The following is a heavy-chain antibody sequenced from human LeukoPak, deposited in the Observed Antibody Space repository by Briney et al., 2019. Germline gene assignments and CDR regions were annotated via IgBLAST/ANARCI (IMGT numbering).Heavy chain of an antibody. D-gene: IGHD3-22*01. V-gene: IGHV4-30-2*01. J-gene: IGHJ3*02. Sequence: SETLSLTCTVSGGSISSGGYYWRWIRQPPGKGLEWIGYIYHSGSTYYNPSLKSRVTISVDRSKNQFSLKLSSVTAADTAVYYCARDPDSSNAFDIWGQGTMVTVSS. CDR1: GGSISSGGYY. CDR2: IYHSGST. CDR3: ARDPDSSNAFDI.